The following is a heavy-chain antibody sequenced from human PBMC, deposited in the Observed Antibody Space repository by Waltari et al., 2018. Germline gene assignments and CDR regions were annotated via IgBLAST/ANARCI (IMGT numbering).Heavy chain of an antibody. CDR2: IYYSGST. J-gene: IGHJ3*02. CDR3: ARRSGSMMGDAFDI. D-gene: IGHD3-22*01. V-gene: IGHV4-39*01. CDR1: GGSISSSSYS. Sequence: QLQLQESGPGLVKPSETLSLTCTVSGGSISSSSYSWGWIRQPPGKGLEWIGSIYYSGSTYYNPSLKSRVTISVDTSKNQFSLKLSSVTAADTAVYYCARRSGSMMGDAFDIWGQGTMVTVSS.